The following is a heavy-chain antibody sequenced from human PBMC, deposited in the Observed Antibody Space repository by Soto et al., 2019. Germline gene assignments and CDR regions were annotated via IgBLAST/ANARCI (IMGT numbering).Heavy chain of an antibody. CDR1: GFTFSNAW. V-gene: IGHV3-15*01. Sequence: VGSLRLSCAASGFTFSNAWMSWVRQAPGKGLEWVGRIKSKTDGGTTDYAAPVKGRFTISRDDSKNTLYLQMNSLKTEDTAVYYCTTGLINMIVRTLDYWGQGTLVTVSS. D-gene: IGHD3-22*01. J-gene: IGHJ4*02. CDR3: TTGLINMIVRTLDY. CDR2: IKSKTDGGTT.